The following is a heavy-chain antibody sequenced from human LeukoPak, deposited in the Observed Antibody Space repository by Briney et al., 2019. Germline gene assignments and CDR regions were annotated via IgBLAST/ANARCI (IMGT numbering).Heavy chain of an antibody. CDR1: GYTFTSYG. Sequence: ASVTLSRKGSGYTFTSYGISWVRQAPGQGLGWMGWISAYNGNTNYAQKLQGRVTMTPDTSTSTAYMELRSLRSDATAVYYCARALGITAAGTLIDYWGQGTLVTVSS. D-gene: IGHD6-13*01. CDR2: ISAYNGNT. J-gene: IGHJ4*02. V-gene: IGHV1-18*01. CDR3: ARALGITAAGTLIDY.